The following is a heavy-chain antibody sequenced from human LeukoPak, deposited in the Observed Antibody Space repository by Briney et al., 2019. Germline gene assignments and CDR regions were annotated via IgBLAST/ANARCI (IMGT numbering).Heavy chain of an antibody. D-gene: IGHD6-13*01. CDR3: ARAEAAAKHYYYGMDV. Sequence: PGGSLRLSCAASGFTFSSYSMNWVRQAPGKGLEWVSSISSSSSYIYYADSVKGRFTISRDNAKNSLYLQMNSLRAEDTAVYYCARAEAAAKHYYYGMDVWGKGTTVTVSS. CDR2: ISSSSSYI. V-gene: IGHV3-21*01. J-gene: IGHJ6*04. CDR1: GFTFSSYS.